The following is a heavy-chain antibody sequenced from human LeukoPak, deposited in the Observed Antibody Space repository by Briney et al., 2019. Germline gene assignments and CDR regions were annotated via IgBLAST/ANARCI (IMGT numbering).Heavy chain of an antibody. CDR3: ARMESGSGSYPGPIDY. J-gene: IGHJ4*02. Sequence: SETLSLTCTVSGGSISSSSYYWGWIRQPPGKGLEWIGSIYYSGSTYYNPSLKSRVTISVDTSKNQFSLKLSSVTAADTAVYYCARMESGSGSYPGPIDYWGQGTLVTVSS. CDR2: IYYSGST. D-gene: IGHD1-26*01. CDR1: GGSISSSSYY. V-gene: IGHV4-39*01.